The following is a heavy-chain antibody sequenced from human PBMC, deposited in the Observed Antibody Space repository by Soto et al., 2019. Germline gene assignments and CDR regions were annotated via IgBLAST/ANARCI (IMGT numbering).Heavy chain of an antibody. CDR2: ISAYNGNT. CDR3: ARDGGYCSGGSCYQYYFDY. V-gene: IGHV1-18*01. J-gene: IGHJ4*02. D-gene: IGHD2-15*01. Sequence: ASVKVSCKASGYTFTSYGISWVRQAPGQGLEWMGWISAYNGNTNYAQKLQGRVTMTTDTSTSTAYMELRSLRSDDTAVYYCARDGGYCSGGSCYQYYFDYWGQGTLVTVSS. CDR1: GYTFTSYG.